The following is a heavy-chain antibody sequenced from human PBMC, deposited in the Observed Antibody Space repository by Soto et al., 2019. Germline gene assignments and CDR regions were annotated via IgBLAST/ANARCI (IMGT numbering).Heavy chain of an antibody. CDR2: INPILSMS. CDR1: GDTFNFYT. D-gene: IGHD3-10*01. V-gene: IGHV1-69*02. J-gene: IGHJ4*02. Sequence: QVQLVQSGADVQRPGSSVRVSCKASGDTFNFYTINWVRQAPGQGLQWMGRINPILSMSNYAPRFQGRVTMTADKSTSTAYMGLSSLRSEDTAMYYCATSYGSGYRAFDSWGQGALVTVSS. CDR3: ATSYGSGYRAFDS.